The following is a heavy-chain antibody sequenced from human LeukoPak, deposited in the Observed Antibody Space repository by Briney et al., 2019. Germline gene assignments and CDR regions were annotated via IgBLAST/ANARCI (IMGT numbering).Heavy chain of an antibody. CDR3: AAGTYYYDSSGYYGPLFDY. D-gene: IGHD3-22*01. Sequence: SETLSLTCVVYGGSFSGYYWSWIRQPPGKGLEWIGEINHSGSTNYNPSLKSRVTISVDTSKNQFSLKLSSVTAADTAVYYCAAGTYYYDSSGYYGPLFDYWGQGTLVTVSS. J-gene: IGHJ4*02. CDR2: INHSGST. CDR1: GGSFSGYY. V-gene: IGHV4-34*01.